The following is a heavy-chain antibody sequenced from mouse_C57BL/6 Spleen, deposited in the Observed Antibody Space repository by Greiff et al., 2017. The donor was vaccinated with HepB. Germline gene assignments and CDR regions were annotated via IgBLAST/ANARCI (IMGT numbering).Heavy chain of an antibody. Sequence: EVNVVESGGGLVQPGGSLKLSCAASGFTFSDYGMAWVRQAPRKGPEWVAFISNLAYSIYYADTVTGRFTISRENAKNTLYLEMSSLRSEDTAMYYCARFLTGTSDWYFDVWGTGTTVTVSS. CDR1: GFTFSDYG. CDR2: ISNLAYSI. CDR3: ARFLTGTSDWYFDV. D-gene: IGHD4-1*01. V-gene: IGHV5-15*01. J-gene: IGHJ1*03.